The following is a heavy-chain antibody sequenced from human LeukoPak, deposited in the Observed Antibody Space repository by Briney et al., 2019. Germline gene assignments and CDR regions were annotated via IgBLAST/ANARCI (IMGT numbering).Heavy chain of an antibody. J-gene: IGHJ4*02. D-gene: IGHD3-22*01. CDR3: AGLVGRYSSGLYYYYFDY. CDR1: GDSINSLDL. V-gene: IGHV4-4*02. CDR2: IYLSGTT. Sequence: SGTLSLTCTVSGDSINSLDLWSWVRQPPGKGLEWIGEIYLSGTTHSNPSVKSRVTISIDKSKNQSFLNLSSVTAADTAVYYCAGLVGRYSSGLYYYYFDYWGQGTLVTVSS.